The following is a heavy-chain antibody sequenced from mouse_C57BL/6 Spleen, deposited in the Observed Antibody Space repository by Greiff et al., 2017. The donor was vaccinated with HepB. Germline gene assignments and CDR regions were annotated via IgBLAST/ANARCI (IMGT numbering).Heavy chain of an antibody. J-gene: IGHJ2*01. CDR2: IDPSDSYT. CDR3: ARNGYYVRYYFDY. Sequence: VQLQQPGAELVRPGTSVKLSCKASGYTFTSYWMHWVKQRPGQGLEWIGVIDPSDSYTNYNQKFKGKATLTVDTSSSTAYMPLSSLTSEDSAVYYCARNGYYVRYYFDYWGQGTTLTVSS. V-gene: IGHV1-59*01. CDR1: GYTFTSYW. D-gene: IGHD2-3*01.